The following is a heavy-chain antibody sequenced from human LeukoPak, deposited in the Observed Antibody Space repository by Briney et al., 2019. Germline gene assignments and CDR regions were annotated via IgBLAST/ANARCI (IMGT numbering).Heavy chain of an antibody. CDR3: VRAVHHLFYSDSSGYYGDAFDV. CDR2: IRYDGGKT. D-gene: IGHD3-22*01. CDR1: GFSFTNYG. J-gene: IGHJ3*01. Sequence: PGGSLRLSCAASGFSFTNYGMHWVRQAPGKGLEWVAFIRYDGGKTHYVDSVKGRFTVSRGNSNKTLYLQMNGLRVDDTAVYYCVRAVHHLFYSDSSGYYGDAFDVWGQGTVVTVSS. V-gene: IGHV3-30*02.